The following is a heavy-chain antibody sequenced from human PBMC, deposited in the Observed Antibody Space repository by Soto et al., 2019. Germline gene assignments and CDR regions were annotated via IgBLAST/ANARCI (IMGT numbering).Heavy chain of an antibody. CDR1: GYTFTSYG. CDR3: ARGSRVWQVYGMDV. J-gene: IGHJ6*02. V-gene: IGHV1-18*01. CDR2: ISAYNGNT. Sequence: RASVKVSCKASGYTFTSYGISWERQAPGQGLEWMGWISAYNGNTNYAQKLQGRVTMTTDTSTSTAYMELRSLRSDDTAVYYCARGSRVWQVYGMDVWGQGTTVTVSS.